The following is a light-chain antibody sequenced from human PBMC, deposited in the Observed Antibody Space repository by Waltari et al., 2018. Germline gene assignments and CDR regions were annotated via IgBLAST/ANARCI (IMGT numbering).Light chain of an antibody. CDR2: DDS. V-gene: IGLV3-21*02. CDR1: NMGIKS. CDR3: QVWESSTDHVI. Sequence: SYVLTQEPSVSVAPGQTARITCGGHNMGIKSVHWYQQKPGQAPVLVVYDDSDRHLWIPERFSGSNSGNTATLTISRVESGDEADYYCQVWESSTDHVIFGGGTRLTVL. J-gene: IGLJ2*01.